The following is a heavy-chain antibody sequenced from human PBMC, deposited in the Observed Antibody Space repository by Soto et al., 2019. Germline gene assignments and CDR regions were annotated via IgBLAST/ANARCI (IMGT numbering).Heavy chain of an antibody. CDR3: ARGIEGWYQGRYYYGMDV. Sequence: SETLFLTCTVSGGSVSSGSYYWSWIRPPPGKGLEWIGYIYYSGSTNYNPSLKSRVTISVDTSKNQFSLKLSSVTAADTAVYYCARGIEGWYQGRYYYGMDVWGQGTTVTVSS. J-gene: IGHJ6*02. CDR2: IYYSGST. D-gene: IGHD6-19*01. V-gene: IGHV4-61*01. CDR1: GGSVSSGSYY.